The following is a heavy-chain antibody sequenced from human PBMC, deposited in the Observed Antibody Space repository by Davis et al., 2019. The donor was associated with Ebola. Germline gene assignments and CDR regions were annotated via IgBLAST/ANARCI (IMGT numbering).Heavy chain of an antibody. CDR3: ARLLYSSGWIYYYYGMDV. V-gene: IGHV4-39*01. J-gene: IGHJ6*04. CDR2: IYYSGST. CDR1: GGSFSTYY. Sequence: PSETLSLTCAVYGGSFSTYYWSWIRQPPGKGLEWIGSIYYSGSTYYNPSLKSRVTISVDTSKNQFSLKLSSVTAADTAVYYCARLLYSSGWIYYYYGMDVWGKGTTVTVSS. D-gene: IGHD6-19*01.